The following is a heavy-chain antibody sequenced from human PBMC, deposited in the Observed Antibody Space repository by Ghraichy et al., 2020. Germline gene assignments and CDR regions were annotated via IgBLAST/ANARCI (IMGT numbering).Heavy chain of an antibody. CDR1: GGSISSSSYY. D-gene: IGHD1-7*01. V-gene: IGHV4-39*01. CDR3: ARHFPNWLELRHRGYYYYGMDV. J-gene: IGHJ6*02. Sequence: SQTLSLTCTVSGGSISSSSYYWGWIRQPPGKGLEWIGSIYYSGSTYYNPSLKSRVTISVDTSKNQFSLKLSSVTAADTAVYYCARHFPNWLELRHRGYYYYGMDVWGQGTTVTVSS. CDR2: IYYSGST.